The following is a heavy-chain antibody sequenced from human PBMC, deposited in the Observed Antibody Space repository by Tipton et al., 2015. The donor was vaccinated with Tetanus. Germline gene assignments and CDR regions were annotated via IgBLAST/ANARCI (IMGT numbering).Heavy chain of an antibody. CDR2: ISPGDSDA. D-gene: IGHD3-10*01. Sequence: QLVQSGAEVKKPGESLKISCEASGHNSRSYWISWVRQMPGKGLEWMGIISPGDSDATYSPSFQGQVTISADKSISTAYLQWSSLKASDTAIYFCARLPKHYSASGSTWGQGTLVTVSS. V-gene: IGHV5-51*01. CDR1: GHNSRSYW. J-gene: IGHJ5*02. CDR3: ARLPKHYSASGST.